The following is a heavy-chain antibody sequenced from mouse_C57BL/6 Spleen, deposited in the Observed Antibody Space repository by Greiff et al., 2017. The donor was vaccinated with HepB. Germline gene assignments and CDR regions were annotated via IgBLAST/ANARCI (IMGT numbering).Heavy chain of an antibody. CDR1: GITFSDYG. V-gene: IGHV5-17*01. CDR2: ISSGSSTI. J-gene: IGHJ2*01. CDR3: ARGTWGTLDY. Sequence: EVQGVESGGGLVKPGGSLKLSCAASGITFSDYGMHWVRQAPEKGLEWVAYISSGSSTIYYADTVKGRFTISRDNAKNTLFLQMTSLRSEDTAMYYCARGTWGTLDYWGQGTTLTVSS. D-gene: IGHD3-3*01.